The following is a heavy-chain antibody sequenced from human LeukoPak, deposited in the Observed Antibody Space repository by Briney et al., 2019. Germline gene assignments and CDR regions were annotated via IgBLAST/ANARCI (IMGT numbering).Heavy chain of an antibody. CDR1: GITLSNYG. CDR2: ISDSGGRT. CDR3: AKRGVVIRVILVGFHKEAYYFDS. D-gene: IGHD3-22*01. V-gene: IGHV3-23*01. J-gene: IGHJ4*02. Sequence: PGGSLRLSCAVSGITLSNYGMSWVRQAPGKGLEWVAGISDSGGRTNYADSVKGRFTISRDNPKNTLYLQMNNLRAEDTAVYFCAKRGVVIRVILVGFHKEAYYFDSWGQGALVTVSS.